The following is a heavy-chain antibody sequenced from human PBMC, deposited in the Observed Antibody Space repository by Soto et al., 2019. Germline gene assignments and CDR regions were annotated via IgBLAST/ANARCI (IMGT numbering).Heavy chain of an antibody. J-gene: IGHJ6*02. V-gene: IGHV3-48*03. CDR2: ISSSGSTI. CDR1: GFTFSSYE. D-gene: IGHD4-4*01. CDR3: ASTDFHYYYGMDV. Sequence: GGSLRLSCAASGFTFSSYEMNWVRQAPGKGLEWVSYISSSGSTIYYADSVKGRFTISRDNAKNSLYLQMNSLRAEDTAVYYCASTDFHYYYGMDVWGQGTTVTVSS.